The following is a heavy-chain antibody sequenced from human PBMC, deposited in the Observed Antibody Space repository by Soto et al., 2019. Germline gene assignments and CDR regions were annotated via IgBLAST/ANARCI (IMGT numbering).Heavy chain of an antibody. J-gene: IGHJ6*02. V-gene: IGHV4-30-4*02. Sequence: SETLSLTCTVSGGSISSGDYYWSWIRQHPGKGLEWIGYIYYSGSTYYNPSLKSRVTISIDTSQNQFSLKLSSVTAADTAVYYCAREGALLYVGNPEYHHTIGVWGQGDAVTISS. D-gene: IGHD2-2*01. CDR1: GGSISSGDYY. CDR2: IYYSGST. CDR3: AREGALLYVGNPEYHHTIGV.